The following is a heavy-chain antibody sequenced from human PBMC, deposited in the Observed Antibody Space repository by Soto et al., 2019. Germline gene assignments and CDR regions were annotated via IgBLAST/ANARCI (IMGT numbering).Heavy chain of an antibody. CDR1: GFTFSSYI. D-gene: IGHD3-22*01. Sequence: EVQLVESGGGLVKPGGSLRLSCASSGFTFSSYIMNWVRQAPGKGLEWVSSISSSSSYIYYADSVKGRFTISRDNAKNSLYLQMNSLRAEDTAVYYCARDLGDSSPVWGQGTLVTVSS. V-gene: IGHV3-21*06. CDR3: ARDLGDSSPV. CDR2: ISSSSSYI. J-gene: IGHJ4*02.